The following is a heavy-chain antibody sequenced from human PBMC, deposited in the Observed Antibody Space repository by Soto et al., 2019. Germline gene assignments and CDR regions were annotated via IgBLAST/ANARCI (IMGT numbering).Heavy chain of an antibody. CDR1: GFTFSDHY. J-gene: IGHJ4*02. CDR3: ASGVAKIDY. V-gene: IGHV3-72*01. Sequence: EVQLVESGGGLVQPGGSLRLSCAASGFTFSDHYMDWVRQAPGKGLEWVGRSRNKANSYTTEYAASVKGRFTISSDDSKNSLHLPMNRLKTEDTAVYSCASGVAKIDYWGQGTLVTVSS. CDR2: SRNKANSYTT. D-gene: IGHD2-15*01.